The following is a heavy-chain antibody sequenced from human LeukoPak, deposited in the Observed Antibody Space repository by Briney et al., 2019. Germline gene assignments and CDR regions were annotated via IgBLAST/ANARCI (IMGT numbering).Heavy chain of an antibody. CDR3: ARDVGLGSGWSWFDY. CDR2: IWYDGTNQ. D-gene: IGHD6-19*01. J-gene: IGHJ4*02. Sequence: GGSLRLSCAASGFTFSSNGMHWVRQAPGKGLEWVAVIWYDGTNQNYADSVKGRFTISRDNSKNALYLQMNTLRAEDTAVYYCARDVGLGSGWSWFDYWGQGTLVTVSS. V-gene: IGHV3-33*08. CDR1: GFTFSSNG.